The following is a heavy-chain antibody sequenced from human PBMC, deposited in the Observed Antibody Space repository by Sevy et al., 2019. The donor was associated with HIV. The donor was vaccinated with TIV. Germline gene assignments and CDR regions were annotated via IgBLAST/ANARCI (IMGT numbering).Heavy chain of an antibody. Sequence: ASKVSCKASGYTFTDYYIHWMRQAPGQGLEWMGWINPKSDAPLYAQKFQGRITMTTDTSTSTAYMELGRLRSDDTAMYFCARALYLDSIGYHSAYAFDIWAQGTMVTVSS. J-gene: IGHJ3*02. CDR2: INPKSDAP. CDR3: ARALYLDSIGYHSAYAFDI. V-gene: IGHV1-2*02. D-gene: IGHD3-22*01. CDR1: GYTFTDYY.